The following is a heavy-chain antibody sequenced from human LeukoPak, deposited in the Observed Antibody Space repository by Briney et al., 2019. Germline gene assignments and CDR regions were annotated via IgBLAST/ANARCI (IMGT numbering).Heavy chain of an antibody. CDR2: INQDGSEK. CDR1: GFTFNSYW. Sequence: PGGSLRLSCAVSGFTFNSYWMSWVRQAPGKGLEWVAKINQDGSEKYSVDSMEGRITISRDNAKNSLDLEMNSLRVEDTAVFYCARVMSASVWRSYGSYDYYYYMDIWGRGTTVTVSS. CDR3: ARVMSASVWRSYGSYDYYYYMDI. D-gene: IGHD3-16*01. V-gene: IGHV3-7*01. J-gene: IGHJ6*03.